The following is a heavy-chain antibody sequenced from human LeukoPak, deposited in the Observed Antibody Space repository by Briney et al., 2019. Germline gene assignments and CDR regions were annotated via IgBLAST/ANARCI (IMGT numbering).Heavy chain of an antibody. CDR3: ARAKGLRYFDWFYGMDV. V-gene: IGHV3-21*01. D-gene: IGHD3-9*01. CDR1: GSTFSSYS. J-gene: IGHJ6*02. Sequence: GGSLRLSCAASGSTFSSYSMNWVRQAPGKGLEWVSSISSSSSYIYYADSVKGRFTISRDNAKNSLYLQMNSLRAEDTAVYYCARAKGLRYFDWFYGMDVWGQGTTVTVSS. CDR2: ISSSSSYI.